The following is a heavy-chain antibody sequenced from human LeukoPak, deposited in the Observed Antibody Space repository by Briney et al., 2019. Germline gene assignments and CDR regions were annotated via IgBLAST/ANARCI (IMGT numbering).Heavy chain of an antibody. V-gene: IGHV4-4*07. CDR3: ARGGYYYASSGVFDY. D-gene: IGHD3-22*01. CDR2: ISPSGDT. CDR1: GGSISSYY. J-gene: IGHJ4*02. Sequence: SETLSLTCTVSGGSISSYYWSWIRQSAGQGLERIGRISPSGDTNYNPSLKSRVAMSVDTSKNQFSLKLSSVTAADAAVYYCARGGYYYASSGVFDYWGQGTLVTVSS.